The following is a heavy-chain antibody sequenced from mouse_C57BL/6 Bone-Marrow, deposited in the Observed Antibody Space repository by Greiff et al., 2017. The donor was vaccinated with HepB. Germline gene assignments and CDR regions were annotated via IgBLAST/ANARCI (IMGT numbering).Heavy chain of an antibody. CDR1: GYTFTNYW. J-gene: IGHJ2*01. CDR2: IYPGGGYT. V-gene: IGHV1-63*01. D-gene: IGHD4-1*01. CDR3: ARGELGRGNY. Sequence: QVQLQQSGAELVRPGTSVKMSCKASGYTFTNYWIGWAKQRPGHGLEWIGDIYPGGGYTNYNEKFKGKATLTADKSSSTAYMQFSSLTSEDSAIYYCARGELGRGNYWGQGTTLTVSS.